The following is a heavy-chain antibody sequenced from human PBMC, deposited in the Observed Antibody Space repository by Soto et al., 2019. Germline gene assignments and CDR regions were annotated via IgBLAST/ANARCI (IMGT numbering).Heavy chain of an antibody. Sequence: QVQLQESGPGLVKPSQTLSLTCTVSGGSISSGGYYWSWIRQHPGKGLEWIGYIYYSGSTYNTPSLKSRVTISVDTSKNQFPLKLSAVTAADTAVYYCARARQDTVTPHESRFDYWGQGTLVTVSS. V-gene: IGHV4-31*03. CDR2: IYYSGST. CDR3: ARARQDTVTPHESRFDY. CDR1: GGSISSGGYY. J-gene: IGHJ4*02. D-gene: IGHD4-17*01.